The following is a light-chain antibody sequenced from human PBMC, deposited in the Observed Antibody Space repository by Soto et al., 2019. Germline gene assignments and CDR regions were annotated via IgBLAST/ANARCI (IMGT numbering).Light chain of an antibody. CDR1: SSNIGAGYD. Sequence: QSVLTQPPSVSGAPGQRVTISCTGSSSNIGAGYDVHWYQQLPGTAPKLLIYGNSNRPSGVPDRFSGSKSGTSASLAITGLQAEDDADYYCQSYDSSLSVLVFGTGTKLTVL. J-gene: IGLJ1*01. V-gene: IGLV1-40*01. CDR2: GNS. CDR3: QSYDSSLSVLV.